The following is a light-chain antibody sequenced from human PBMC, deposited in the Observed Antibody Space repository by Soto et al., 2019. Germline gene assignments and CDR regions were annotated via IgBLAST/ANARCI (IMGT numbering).Light chain of an antibody. Sequence: QSALTQPASVSGSPGQSITISCTGTSSDVGVYKYVSWYQHHPGKAPKLMIYEVSNRPSGVSNRFSGSKSGNTASLTISGVQAEDEAHYYYTSYTSSSTLLFGGGTKVTVL. V-gene: IGLV2-14*01. CDR2: EVS. J-gene: IGLJ2*01. CDR3: TSYTSSSTLL. CDR1: SSDVGVYKY.